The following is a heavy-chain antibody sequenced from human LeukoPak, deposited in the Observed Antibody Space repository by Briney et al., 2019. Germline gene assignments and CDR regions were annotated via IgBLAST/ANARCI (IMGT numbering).Heavy chain of an antibody. CDR3: AKDLHASSGYYYYYYYMDV. CDR2: IRYDGSNK. Sequence: GGSLRLSCAASGFTFSSYGMHWVRQAPGKGLEWVAFIRYDGSNKYYADSVKGRFTISRDNSKNTLYLQMNSLRAEDTAVYYCAKDLHASSGYYYYYYYMDVWGKGTTVTVSS. CDR1: GFTFSSYG. J-gene: IGHJ6*03. D-gene: IGHD3-22*01. V-gene: IGHV3-30*02.